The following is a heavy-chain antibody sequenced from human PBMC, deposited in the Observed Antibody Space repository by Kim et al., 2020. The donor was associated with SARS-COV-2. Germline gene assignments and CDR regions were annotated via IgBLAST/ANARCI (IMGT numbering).Heavy chain of an antibody. CDR2: INPNSGGS. CDR1: GYTFTGYY. CDR3: ARGWGNSGSYIPLAS. Sequence: ASVKVSCKASGYTFTGYYMHWVRQAPGQGLEWMGWINPNSGGSNYAQKFQGRVTITRDTSISTAYMELSRLRSADTAVFYCARGWGNSGSYIPLASWGPGTLVTVSS. J-gene: IGHJ4*02. D-gene: IGHD1-26*01. V-gene: IGHV1-2*02.